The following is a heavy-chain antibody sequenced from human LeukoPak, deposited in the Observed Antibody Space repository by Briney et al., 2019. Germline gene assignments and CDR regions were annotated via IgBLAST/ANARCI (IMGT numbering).Heavy chain of an antibody. CDR1: GFTFSSYS. CDR3: ARVVRFLEWLYQDY. D-gene: IGHD3-3*01. Sequence: GGSLRLSCAASGFTFSSYSMNWVRQAPGKGLEWVSYMSSSSSTIYYADSVKGRFTISRDNAKNSLYLQKNSLRDEDTAVYYCARVVRFLEWLYQDYWGQGTLVTVSS. CDR2: MSSSSSTI. J-gene: IGHJ4*02. V-gene: IGHV3-48*02.